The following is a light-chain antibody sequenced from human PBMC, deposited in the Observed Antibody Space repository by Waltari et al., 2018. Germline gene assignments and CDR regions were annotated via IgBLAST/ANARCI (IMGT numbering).Light chain of an antibody. CDR3: QQYHLWPTWT. J-gene: IGKJ1*01. Sequence: ELVLTQSPATLSVSPGEGATLSCKASQSVGTDLACYQHKPGQAPRILIHSSSTRTTGVPVRFSASGSGTDFTLTITSLQSEDFAVYYCQQYHLWPTWTFGQGTKVEI. V-gene: IGKV3-15*01. CDR1: QSVGTD. CDR2: SSS.